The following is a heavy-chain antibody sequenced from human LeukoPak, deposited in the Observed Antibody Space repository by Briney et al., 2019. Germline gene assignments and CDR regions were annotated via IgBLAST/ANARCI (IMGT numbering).Heavy chain of an antibody. D-gene: IGHD1-1*01. CDR3: ARNWSFDY. Sequence: SETLSLTCTVSGGSISSYYWSWIRQPPGKGLEWIGYIYYSGSTNYNPSLKSRVTISVDTSKNQFSLKLSSVTAADTAAYYCARNWSFDYWGQGTLVTVSS. CDR1: GGSISSYY. J-gene: IGHJ4*02. V-gene: IGHV4-59*12. CDR2: IYYSGST.